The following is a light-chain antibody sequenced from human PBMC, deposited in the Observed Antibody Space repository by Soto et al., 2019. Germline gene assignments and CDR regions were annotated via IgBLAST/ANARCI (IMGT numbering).Light chain of an antibody. J-gene: IGKJ2*01. CDR1: QRVLYSSNNKNY. CDR2: WAS. CDR3: QQYYNTPYT. V-gene: IGKV4-1*01. Sequence: DIVMTQSPDSLAVSLGERATINCKSSQRVLYSSNNKNYLAWYHQKPGQSPRLLLYWASTRESGVPDRFSGSGSGTDFTLTISSLQAEDVAVYYCQQYYNTPYTFGQGTKLEIK.